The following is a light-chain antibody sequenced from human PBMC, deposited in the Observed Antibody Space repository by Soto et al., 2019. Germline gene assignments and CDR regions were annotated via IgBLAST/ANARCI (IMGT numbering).Light chain of an antibody. CDR2: WAS. CDR3: QQYYSTPPYT. CDR1: QNVLYKSNNENY. J-gene: IGKJ2*01. V-gene: IGKV4-1*01. Sequence: DIVMTQSPDSLAVSLGERATINCKSSQNVLYKSNNENYLAWFQQKPGQPPKLLIYWASTRKSGVPDRFTGSGSGSDFTLTISSLQAEDVAVYYCQQYYSTPPYTGGQGTKLEI.